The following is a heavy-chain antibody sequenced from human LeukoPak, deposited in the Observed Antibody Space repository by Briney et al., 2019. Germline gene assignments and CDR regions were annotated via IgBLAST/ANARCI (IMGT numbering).Heavy chain of an antibody. V-gene: IGHV5-51*01. Sequence: GESLKISCKGSGYSFTNYWIGWVRQMPGKGLEWMGIIYPGDSDTRYSPSFQGQVTISADKSISTAYLQWSSLKASDTAMYYCARPLTYYGSGRLRYYFDYWGQGTLVTVSS. J-gene: IGHJ4*02. CDR3: ARPLTYYGSGRLRYYFDY. D-gene: IGHD3-10*01. CDR2: IYPGDSDT. CDR1: GYSFTNYW.